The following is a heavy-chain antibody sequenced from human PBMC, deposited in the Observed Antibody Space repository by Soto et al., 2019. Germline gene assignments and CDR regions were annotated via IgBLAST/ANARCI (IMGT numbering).Heavy chain of an antibody. J-gene: IGHJ6*02. Sequence: GGSLRLSCAASGFTFDDYTMHWVRQAPGKGLEWVSLISWDGGSTYYADSVKGRFTISRDNSKNSLYLQMNSLRTEDTALYYCAKDIFPRLYCSSTSCYVHGMDVWGQGTTVTVSS. V-gene: IGHV3-43*01. CDR3: AKDIFPRLYCSSTSCYVHGMDV. CDR1: GFTFDDYT. D-gene: IGHD2-2*01. CDR2: ISWDGGST.